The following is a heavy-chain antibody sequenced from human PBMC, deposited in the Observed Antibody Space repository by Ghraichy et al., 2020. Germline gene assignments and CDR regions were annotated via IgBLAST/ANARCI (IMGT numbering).Heavy chain of an antibody. V-gene: IGHV4-34*01. Sequence: SQTLSLTCAVYGGSFSGYYWSWIRQPPGKGLEWIGEINHSGSTNYNPSLKSRVTISVDTSKNQFSLKLSSVTAADTAVYYCARSTYCSSTSCYRGAKEYFQHWGQGTLVTVSS. CDR3: ARSTYCSSTSCYRGAKEYFQH. J-gene: IGHJ1*01. D-gene: IGHD2-2*01. CDR2: INHSGST. CDR1: GGSFSGYY.